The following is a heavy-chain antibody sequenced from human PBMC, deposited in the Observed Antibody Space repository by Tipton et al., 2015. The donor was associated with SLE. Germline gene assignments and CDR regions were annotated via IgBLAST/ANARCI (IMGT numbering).Heavy chain of an antibody. D-gene: IGHD1-26*01. V-gene: IGHV3-7*01. CDR3: ARNSGN. Sequence: GSLRLSCAASGFTFSNYGMHWVRQAPGKGLEWVANIDRDGSGKQYVDSVKGRFTISRDNARNALYLQMNSLRAEDTAVYYCARNSGNWGQGILVTVSS. CDR2: IDRDGSGK. CDR1: GFTFSNYG. J-gene: IGHJ4*02.